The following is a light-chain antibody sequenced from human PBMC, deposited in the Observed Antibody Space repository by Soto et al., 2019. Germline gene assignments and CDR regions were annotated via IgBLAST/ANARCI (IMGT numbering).Light chain of an antibody. CDR2: GAS. CDR1: QSFASSF. CDR3: QQYGSSGT. J-gene: IGKJ1*01. V-gene: IGKV3-20*01. Sequence: IALTHSPGPLSLSPGERATLSCRASQSFASSFLAWYQQKPGQAPRLLIYGASSRATGIPDRFSGSGSGTDFTLTISRLEPEDFAVYYCQQYGSSGTFGQGTKVDIK.